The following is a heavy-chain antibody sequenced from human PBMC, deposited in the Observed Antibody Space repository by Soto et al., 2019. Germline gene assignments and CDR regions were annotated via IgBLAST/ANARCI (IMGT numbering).Heavy chain of an antibody. CDR1: GFTVSSKY. Sequence: EVQLVESGGGLVQPGESPRLSCVASGFTVSSKYMSWVRQAPGKGLEWVSIIYMRGSTFYADSVKGRFTISRDTSKNTLYLQMDHLTVQDTAMYYCARDSLPGTRTWADHWGQGTLVTVSS. CDR3: ARDSLPGTRTWADH. J-gene: IGHJ4*02. D-gene: IGHD1-26*01. CDR2: IYMRGST. V-gene: IGHV3-66*01.